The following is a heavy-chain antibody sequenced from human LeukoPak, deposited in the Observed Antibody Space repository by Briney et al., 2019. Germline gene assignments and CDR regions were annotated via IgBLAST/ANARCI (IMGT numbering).Heavy chain of an antibody. V-gene: IGHV3-21*01. CDR2: ISSSSSYI. J-gene: IGHJ3*02. D-gene: IGHD3-10*01. CDR1: GFTFSSYS. Sequence: GGSLRLSCAASGFTFSSYSMNWVRQAPGKGLEWVSSISSSSSYIYYADSVKGRFTISRDNAKNSLYLQMNSLRAEDTAVYYCAREPPVGLLWFGEHDAFDIWGQGTMVTVSS. CDR3: AREPPVGLLWFGEHDAFDI.